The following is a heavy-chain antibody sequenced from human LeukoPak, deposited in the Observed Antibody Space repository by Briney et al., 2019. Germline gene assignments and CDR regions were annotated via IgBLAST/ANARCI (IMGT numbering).Heavy chain of an antibody. J-gene: IGHJ4*02. CDR3: ARRYSGHYSGHFDY. V-gene: IGHV4-59*12. D-gene: IGHD1-26*01. CDR1: GVSISSYY. Sequence: SETLSLTCTVSGVSISSYYWSWIRQPPGKGLEWIGYISYSGSTNYNPSLKSRVTISVDTSKNQFSLKLSSVTAADTAVYYCARRYSGHYSGHFDYWGQGTLVTVSS. CDR2: ISYSGST.